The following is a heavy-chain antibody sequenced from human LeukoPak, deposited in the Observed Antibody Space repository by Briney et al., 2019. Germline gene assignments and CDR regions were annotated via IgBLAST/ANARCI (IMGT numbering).Heavy chain of an antibody. J-gene: IGHJ2*01. V-gene: IGHV1-46*02. CDR2: INPSSGNT. CDR1: GYTFNRYY. Sequence: ASVKVSCKASGYTFNRYYIHWVRQAPGQGLEWMGIINPSSGNTSYAEKFQGRVAMTRDMSSTTVYMELTSLRSEDAAIYYCARSTGRGTSGHYYWYFDLWGRGTLVTVSS. CDR3: ARSTGRGTSGHYYWYFDL. D-gene: IGHD1-26*01.